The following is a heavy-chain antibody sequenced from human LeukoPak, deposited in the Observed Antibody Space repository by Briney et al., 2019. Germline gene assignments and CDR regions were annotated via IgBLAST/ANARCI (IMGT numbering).Heavy chain of an antibody. V-gene: IGHV3-30-3*01. D-gene: IGHD6-19*01. CDR1: GFTFSNYA. CDR2: VSYDGNNK. J-gene: IGHJ4*02. Sequence: GGSLRLSCAASGFTFSNYAIHWARQAPGKGLEWVGVVSYDGNNKYYADSVKGRFTISRDNSKNTLYLQMNSLRAEDTAVYYCARVLSSRSSGWGYFGYWGQGSLVTVSS. CDR3: ARVLSSRSSGWGYFGY.